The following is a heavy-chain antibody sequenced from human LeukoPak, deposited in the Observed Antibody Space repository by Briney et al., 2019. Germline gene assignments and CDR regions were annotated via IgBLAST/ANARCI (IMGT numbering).Heavy chain of an antibody. CDR1: GDGFSSNSAA. Sequence: SQTLSLTCAISGDGFSSNSAAWIWIRQSPSRGLEWLGRTYYRSKWYTEYAVSVKSRITINPDTSKNQFSLQLSSVNPEDTAVYYCARLGSGSNYWGQGTLVTVSS. D-gene: IGHD3-10*01. V-gene: IGHV6-1*01. J-gene: IGHJ4*02. CDR3: ARLGSGSNY. CDR2: TYYRSKWYT.